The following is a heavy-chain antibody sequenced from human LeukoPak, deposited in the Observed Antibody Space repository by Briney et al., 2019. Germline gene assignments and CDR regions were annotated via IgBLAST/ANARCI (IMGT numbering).Heavy chain of an antibody. CDR2: ISGSGGST. V-gene: IGHV3-23*01. Sequence: PGGTLRLSCAASGFTFSSYGMSWVRQAPGKGLEWVSAISGSGGSTYYADSVKGRFTISRDNSKNTLYLQMNSLRAEDTAVYYCAKEARIGYSSSWTSRHQQAYFDYWGQGTLVTVSS. CDR3: AKEARIGYSSSWTSRHQQAYFDY. CDR1: GFTFSSYG. J-gene: IGHJ4*02. D-gene: IGHD6-13*01.